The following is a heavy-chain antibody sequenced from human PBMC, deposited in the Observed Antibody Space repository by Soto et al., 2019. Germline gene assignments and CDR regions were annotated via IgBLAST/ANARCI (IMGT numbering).Heavy chain of an antibody. CDR1: GFTFSNYG. CDR2: ISYDGSNK. Sequence: GGSLRLSCAASGFTFSNYGMHWVRQAPGKGLEWVAVISYDGSNKFYADSVKGRFTISRDNSKNTLYLQMNSLRIEDTAVYYCAKDAVVETPMYFYYGMDVWGQGTTVTVSS. CDR3: AKDAVVETPMYFYYGMDV. J-gene: IGHJ6*02. V-gene: IGHV3-30*18. D-gene: IGHD3-22*01.